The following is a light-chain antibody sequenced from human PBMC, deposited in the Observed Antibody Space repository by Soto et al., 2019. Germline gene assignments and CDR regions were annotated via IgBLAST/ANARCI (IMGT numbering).Light chain of an antibody. J-gene: IGLJ1*01. CDR1: SGSVSTSYY. CDR3: VLYMGPGLPV. Sequence: QTVVTQEPSFSVSPGRTVTLTCGLSSGSVSTSYYPSWYQQTPGQAPRTLIYSTNTRSSGVPDRFSGSILGNKAALTITGAQADDESDCYCVLYMGPGLPVFGTGTNLTVL. CDR2: STN. V-gene: IGLV8-61*01.